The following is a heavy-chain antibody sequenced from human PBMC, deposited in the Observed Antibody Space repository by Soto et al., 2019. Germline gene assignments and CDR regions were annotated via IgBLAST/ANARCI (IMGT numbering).Heavy chain of an antibody. CDR3: ARIRRSYYDFWSGYYPSEKLLYAFDI. CDR2: IYYSGST. CDR1: GGSICSYD. Sequence: SETLSLTCTVSGGSICSYDWSWIRQPPGKGLEWIGYIYYSGSTNYNPSLKSRVTISVDTSKNQFSLKLSSVTAADTAVYYCARIRRSYYDFWSGYYPSEKLLYAFDIWGQGTMVTVSS. V-gene: IGHV4-59*01. J-gene: IGHJ3*02. D-gene: IGHD3-3*01.